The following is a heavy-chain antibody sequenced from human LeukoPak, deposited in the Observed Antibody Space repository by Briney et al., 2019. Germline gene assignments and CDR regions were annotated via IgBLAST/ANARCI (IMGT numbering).Heavy chain of an antibody. Sequence: ASVKVSCTASGGTFSSYAISWVRQAPGQRLEWVGGIIPIFGTANYAQKFQGRVTITTDESTRTAYMELSSLRSEDTAVYYCARGRAAAGTRWFDPWGQGTLATVSS. D-gene: IGHD6-13*01. CDR3: ARGRAAAGTRWFDP. CDR2: IIPIFGTA. J-gene: IGHJ5*02. V-gene: IGHV1-69*05. CDR1: GGTFSSYA.